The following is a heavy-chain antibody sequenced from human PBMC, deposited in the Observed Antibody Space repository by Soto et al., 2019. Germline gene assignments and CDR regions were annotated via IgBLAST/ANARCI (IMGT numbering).Heavy chain of an antibody. D-gene: IGHD2-21*02. CDR3: AREMVTSFHYYYYGMDV. Sequence: SETLSLTCAVSGGSISSYYWSWIRQAPGKGLEWIGYIYYSGSTNYNPSLKSRVTISVDTSKNQFSLKLSSVTAADTAVYYCAREMVTSFHYYYYGMDVWGQGTTVTVSS. V-gene: IGHV4-59*01. CDR1: GGSISSYY. J-gene: IGHJ6*02. CDR2: IYYSGST.